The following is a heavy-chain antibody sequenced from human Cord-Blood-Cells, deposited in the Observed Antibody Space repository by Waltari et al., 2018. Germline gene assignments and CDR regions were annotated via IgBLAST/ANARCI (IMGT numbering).Heavy chain of an antibody. V-gene: IGHV3-73*02. CDR3: TRPYDSSGYFIDY. Sequence: EVQLVESGGGWVQPGGSLNLSCSASGFTFSGLAIHCVRQPSGTGLGWVGRIRSKANSYATAYAASVKGRFTISRDDSKNTAYLQMNSLKTEDTAVYYCTRPYDSSGYFIDYWGQGTLVTVSS. CDR1: GFTFSGLA. J-gene: IGHJ4*02. D-gene: IGHD3-22*01. CDR2: IRSKANSYAT.